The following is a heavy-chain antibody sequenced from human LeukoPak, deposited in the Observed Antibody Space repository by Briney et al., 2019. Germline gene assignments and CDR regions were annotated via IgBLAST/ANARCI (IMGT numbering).Heavy chain of an antibody. J-gene: IGHJ4*02. Sequence: ASVKVSCKASGYTFTSYYMHWVRQAPGQWLEWMGIINPSGGSTSYAQKFQGRVTMTRDTSTNTVYMELSSLRSVDTAVYFCARATLSDYYFNYWGQGTLVTVSS. V-gene: IGHV1-46*01. CDR3: ARATLSDYYFNY. CDR1: GYTFTSYY. CDR2: INPSGGST.